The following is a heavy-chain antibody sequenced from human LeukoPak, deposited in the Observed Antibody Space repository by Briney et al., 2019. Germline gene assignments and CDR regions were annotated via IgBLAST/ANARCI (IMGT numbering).Heavy chain of an antibody. CDR3: ARSRRGSGSTVGY. Sequence: ASVKVSCKASGYTFTAYYLYWVRQAPGQGLECMGWINPNSGGTNYAQKFQGRVTMTRDTSISTAYMELSRLRSDDTAVYYCARSRRGSGSTVGYWGQGTLVTVSS. D-gene: IGHD3-10*01. CDR2: INPNSGGT. J-gene: IGHJ4*02. CDR1: GYTFTAYY. V-gene: IGHV1-2*02.